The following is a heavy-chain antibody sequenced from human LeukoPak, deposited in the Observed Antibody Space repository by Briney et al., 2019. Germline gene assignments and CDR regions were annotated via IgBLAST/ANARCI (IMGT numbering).Heavy chain of an antibody. CDR1: GFTFSTSG. Sequence: GGSLRLSCTASGFTFSTSGFNWVRQAPGKGLEWVASIGPTGSDRYHADSIKGRFTISRDNANNFLYLQMNSLRAEDTAVYYCATETNGRHYDYWGQGTLLTVSS. D-gene: IGHD1-14*01. J-gene: IGHJ4*02. V-gene: IGHV3-21*06. CDR2: IGPTGSDR. CDR3: ATETNGRHYDY.